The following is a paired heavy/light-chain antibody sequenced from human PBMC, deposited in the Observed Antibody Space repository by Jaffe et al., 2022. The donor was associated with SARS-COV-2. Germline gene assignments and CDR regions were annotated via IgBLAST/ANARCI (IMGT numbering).Light chain of an antibody. CDR3: QQYNNWPRT. CDR1: QSISSN. V-gene: IGKV3-15*01. CDR2: GAS. Sequence: EIVMTQSPATLSVSPGGGATLSCRASQSISSNLAWYQQKPGQAPRLFIYGASTRVTGVPARFSGSGSGTEFTLTISSLQSEDFAVYYCQQYNNWPRTFGQGTKVEIK. J-gene: IGKJ1*01.
Heavy chain of an antibody. V-gene: IGHV4-34*01. D-gene: IGHD1-1*01. CDR1: GGSFSGYY. J-gene: IGHJ4*02. Sequence: QVQLQQWGAGLLKPSETLSLACAVYGGSFSGYYWTWIRQPPGEGLEWIGEINHSGSSRYNPSLKSRVTISVDKSKNQFSLNLNSVTAADTAVYYCARGRIEGGTYVDSWGQGTLVTVSS. CDR2: INHSGSS. CDR3: ARGRIEGGTYVDS.